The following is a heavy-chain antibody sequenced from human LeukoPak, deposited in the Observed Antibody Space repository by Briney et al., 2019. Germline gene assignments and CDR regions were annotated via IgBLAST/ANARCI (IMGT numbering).Heavy chain of an antibody. J-gene: IGHJ4*02. Sequence: GVLRLSCAASGSYWMHWVRQAPGKGLVRVSHINSDGSWTSYADSVKGRFTISKDNAKNTVYLQMNNLRAEDTAVYYCVSFYETYWGRGTLVTVSS. CDR2: INSDGSWT. V-gene: IGHV3-74*01. CDR3: VSFYETY. D-gene: IGHD2/OR15-2a*01. CDR1: GSYW.